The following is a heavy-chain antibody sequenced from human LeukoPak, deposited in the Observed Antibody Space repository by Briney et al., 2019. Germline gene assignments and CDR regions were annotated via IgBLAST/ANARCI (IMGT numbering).Heavy chain of an antibody. J-gene: IGHJ4*02. V-gene: IGHV4-4*07. CDR1: GGSISGYY. Sequence: AETLSLTCSVSGGSISGYYWSWIRQPAGKGLEWIGRIYSSGSTNYNPSLKSRVTMSVDTSKKQFSLKLSSVTAADTALYYCARDYDYWGQGTLVTVSS. CDR3: ARDYDY. CDR2: IYSSGST.